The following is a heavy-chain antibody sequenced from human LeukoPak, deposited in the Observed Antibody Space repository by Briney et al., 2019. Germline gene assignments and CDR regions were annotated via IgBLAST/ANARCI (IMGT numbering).Heavy chain of an antibody. CDR3: APDHGGY. CDR2: ISYDGSNK. J-gene: IGHJ4*02. V-gene: IGHV3-30*03. Sequence: GGSLRLSCAASGFTFSSYGMHWVRQAPGKGLEWVAVISYDGSNKYYADSVKGRFTISRDNSKNTLYLQMNSLRAEDTAAYYCAPDHGGYWGQGTLVTVS. CDR1: GFTFSSYG. D-gene: IGHD3-16*01.